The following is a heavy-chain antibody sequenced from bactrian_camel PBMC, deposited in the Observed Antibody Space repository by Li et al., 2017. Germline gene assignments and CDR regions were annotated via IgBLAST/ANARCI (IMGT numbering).Heavy chain of an antibody. Sequence: VESGGGSVHPGGSLRLSCAASGYSASAYCLAWFRQAPGKAREGVAGIGTNGVTRVADSVKGRFTISRDAAKTTLYLQMNDLKFEDAAMYYCAAGVYCAHELSPDEYDVWGPGTQVTVS. V-gene: IGHV3S1*01. CDR1: GYSASAYC. CDR3: AAGVYCAHELSPDEYDV. CDR2: IGTNGVT. D-gene: IGHD3*01. J-gene: IGHJ4*01.